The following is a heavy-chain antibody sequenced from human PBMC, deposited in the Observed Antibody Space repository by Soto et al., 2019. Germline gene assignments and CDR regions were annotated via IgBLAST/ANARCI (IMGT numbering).Heavy chain of an antibody. Sequence: ASVKVSCKASAYTFTSYDINWVRQAAGQGLEWMGWLNPNNGDTGYAQKFQGRVTMTKDTSTDTAYLELTSLRSEDTAAYYCATVSPITTVRGVIIDPQFDYWGQGTLVTVSS. CDR3: ATVSPITTVRGVIIDPQFDY. V-gene: IGHV1-8*02. J-gene: IGHJ4*02. CDR2: LNPNNGDT. CDR1: AYTFTSYD. D-gene: IGHD3-10*01.